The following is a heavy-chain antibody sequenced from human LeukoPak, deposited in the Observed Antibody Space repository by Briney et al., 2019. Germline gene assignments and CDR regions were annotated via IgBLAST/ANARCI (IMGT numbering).Heavy chain of an antibody. J-gene: IGHJ4*02. CDR2: IYYSGST. D-gene: IGHD3-22*01. V-gene: IGHV4-39*07. Sequence: PSETLSLTCTVSGGSISSSSYYWGWIRQPPGKGLEWIGSIYYSGSTYYNPSLKSRVTISVDTSKNQFSLKLSSVTAADTAVYYCASTQYYYDSSGYRWGQGTLVTVSS. CDR1: GGSISSSSYY. CDR3: ASTQYYYDSSGYR.